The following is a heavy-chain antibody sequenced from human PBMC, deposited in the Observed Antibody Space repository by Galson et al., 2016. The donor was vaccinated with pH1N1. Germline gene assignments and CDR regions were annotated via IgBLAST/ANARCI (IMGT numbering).Heavy chain of an antibody. Sequence: SVKVSCKASGYTFINYGISWVRQAPGQGLEWMGWISTYNGNTNYVQRLQGRVTMTTDTSTGTAYLELRSLRFDDTAVYYCAGVWVPAAPHDPDNWFDLWGQGTLVTVSS. CDR2: ISTYNGNT. D-gene: IGHD2-2*01. CDR1: GYTFINYG. V-gene: IGHV1-18*01. CDR3: AGVWVPAAPHDPDNWFDL. J-gene: IGHJ5*02.